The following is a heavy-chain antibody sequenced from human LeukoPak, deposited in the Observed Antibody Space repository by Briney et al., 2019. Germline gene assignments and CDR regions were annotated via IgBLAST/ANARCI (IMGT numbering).Heavy chain of an antibody. J-gene: IGHJ4*02. CDR1: GFTFSDYY. CDR2: ISDSGGST. Sequence: GGSLRLSCAASGFTFSDYYMTWVRQAPGKGLEWVAGISDSGGSTNYADSVKGRFTISRDSPKNTLYLQMTSLRAEDTAVYFCAKRGVVIRVILVGFHKEAYYFDSWGQGALVTVSS. D-gene: IGHD3-22*01. CDR3: AKRGVVIRVILVGFHKEAYYFDS. V-gene: IGHV3-23*01.